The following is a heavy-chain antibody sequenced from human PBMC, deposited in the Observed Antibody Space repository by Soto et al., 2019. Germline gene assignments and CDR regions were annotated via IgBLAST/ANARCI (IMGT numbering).Heavy chain of an antibody. CDR3: AAGGVTSVAQFDY. CDR2: IGAAGDT. V-gene: IGHV3-13*01. CDR1: GFTFSNYA. D-gene: IGHD3-16*01. Sequence: AGGSLRLSCAASGFTFSNYAMHWVRQPTGKGLEWVSGIGAAGDTYYPGSVKGRFTISRENAKNSLYLQMNSLRAGDTAVYYCAAGGVTSVAQFDYWGQGTLVTVSS. J-gene: IGHJ4*02.